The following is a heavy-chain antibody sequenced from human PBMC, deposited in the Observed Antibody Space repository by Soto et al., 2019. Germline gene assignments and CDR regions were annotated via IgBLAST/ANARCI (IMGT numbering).Heavy chain of an antibody. Sequence: NPSGTLSLTCAVSGFSITSGYFWGWIRQPPGKGLEWIGTIHHSGNTYYNPSLKSRVTISVDTSKNQFSLKLSSVTAAAPAVYYCARAVYGGNLHDAFDIWGQGTMVTVSS. CDR3: ARAVYGGNLHDAFDI. V-gene: IGHV4-38-2*01. J-gene: IGHJ3*02. D-gene: IGHD4-17*01. CDR1: GFSITSGYF. CDR2: IHHSGNT.